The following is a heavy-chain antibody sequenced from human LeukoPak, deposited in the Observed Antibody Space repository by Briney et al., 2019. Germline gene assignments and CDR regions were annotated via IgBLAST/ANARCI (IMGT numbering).Heavy chain of an antibody. V-gene: IGHV3-74*01. Sequence: GGSLRLSCEASGFNFNTYSMAWVRQAPGKGLVWVSGINSDGSSTTYPDSVKGRFTISRDNAKNTLYLQMNSLRPEDTAVYYCAVGATPGGLDYWGQGTLVTVSS. J-gene: IGHJ4*02. D-gene: IGHD4/OR15-4a*01. CDR2: INSDGSST. CDR3: AVGATPGGLDY. CDR1: GFNFNTYS.